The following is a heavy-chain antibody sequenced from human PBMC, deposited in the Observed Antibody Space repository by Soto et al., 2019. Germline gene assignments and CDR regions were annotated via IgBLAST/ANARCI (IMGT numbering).Heavy chain of an antibody. CDR1: GYTFTSYG. V-gene: IGHV1-18*01. CDR3: ARDRIVDSYGYGGV. CDR2: ISAYNGNT. Sequence: ASVKVSCKASGYTFTSYGISWVRQAPGQGLEWMGWISAYNGNTNYAQKLQGRVTMTTDTSTSTAYMELRSLRSDDTAVYYCARDRIVDSYGYGGVWGQGTLVTVSS. J-gene: IGHJ4*02. D-gene: IGHD5-18*01.